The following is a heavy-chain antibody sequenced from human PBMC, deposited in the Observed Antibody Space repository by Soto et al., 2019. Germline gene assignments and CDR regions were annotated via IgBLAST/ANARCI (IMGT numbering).Heavy chain of an antibody. V-gene: IGHV4-31*03. J-gene: IGHJ5*02. D-gene: IGHD2-15*01. Sequence: PSETLSLTCTVSGGSISSGGYYWSWIRQHPGRGLEWIGYIYYNGNTYYNPSLKSRVTVSVDTSKNQFSLNVRSVTAADTAVYYCARCSLVVIPVPGFDPWGQGTPVTV. CDR1: GGSISSGGYY. CDR3: ARCSLVVIPVPGFDP. CDR2: IYYNGNT.